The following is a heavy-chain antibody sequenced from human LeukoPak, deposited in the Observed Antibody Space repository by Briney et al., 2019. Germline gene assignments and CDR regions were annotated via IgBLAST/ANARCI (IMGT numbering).Heavy chain of an antibody. J-gene: IGHJ5*02. V-gene: IGHV4-30-4*08. CDR2: IYYSGST. Sequence: LRLSCAASGFTFSSYAMNWVRQPPGKGLEWIGYIYYSGSTYYNPSLKSRVTISVDTSKNQFSLKLSSVTAADTAVYYCARRFDPWGQGTLVTVSS. CDR1: GFTFSSYA. CDR3: ARRFDP.